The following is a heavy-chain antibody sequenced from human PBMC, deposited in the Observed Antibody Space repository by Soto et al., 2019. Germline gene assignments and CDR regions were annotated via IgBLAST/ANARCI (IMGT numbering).Heavy chain of an antibody. J-gene: IGHJ4*02. CDR1: GFTVSNNY. Sequence: GGSLRLSCAASGFTVSNNYMSWVRQAPGKGLEWVSVIYSGGGTYYADSVKGRFTISRDNSKNTLYLQMNSLRAEDTAVYYCARYGDYLYYFDYWGQGTLVTVSS. CDR2: IYSGGGT. D-gene: IGHD4-17*01. V-gene: IGHV3-53*01. CDR3: ARYGDYLYYFDY.